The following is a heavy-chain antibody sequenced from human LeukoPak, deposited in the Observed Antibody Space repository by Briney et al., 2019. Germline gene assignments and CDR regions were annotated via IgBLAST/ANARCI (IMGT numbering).Heavy chain of an antibody. V-gene: IGHV3-23*01. CDR3: ATGTAGHPFDF. CDR2: ISGSGGTT. Sequence: SGGSLRLSCAASGFTFKSYAMNWVRQAPGKGLEWVSVISGSGGTTSYADSVKGRFTMSRDNSMNTLSLQMNSLRAEDTARYYCATGTAGHPFDFWGQGTLVTVSS. J-gene: IGHJ4*02. D-gene: IGHD6-6*01. CDR1: GFTFKSYA.